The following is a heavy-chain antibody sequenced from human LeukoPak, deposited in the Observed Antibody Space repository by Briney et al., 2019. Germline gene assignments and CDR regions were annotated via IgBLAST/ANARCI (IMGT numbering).Heavy chain of an antibody. D-gene: IGHD3-3*01. V-gene: IGHV3-15*01. CDR3: ALPLWSGRYFDY. J-gene: IGHJ4*02. CDR2: IKSKPDGGTT. Sequence: GGSLRLSCAASGFTFSNVWMSWVRQAPGKGLEWVGRIKSKPDGGTTDFAAPVKGRFTISRDESKNMLYLQMNSLKTEDTAVYYCALPLWSGRYFDYWGQGTLVTVSS. CDR1: GFTFSNVW.